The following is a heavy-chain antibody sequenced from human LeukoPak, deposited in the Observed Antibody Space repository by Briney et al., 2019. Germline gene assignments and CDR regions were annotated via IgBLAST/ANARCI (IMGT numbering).Heavy chain of an antibody. CDR3: ARGQPQFDY. D-gene: IGHD2-2*01. J-gene: IGHJ4*02. CDR2: MNPNSGNA. CDR1: GYTFTSYD. Sequence: GASVKVSCKASGYTFTSYDINWVRQATGQGLEWMGWMNPNSGNAVYAQKFQGRVTMTRNTSITTAYMELTSLRSEDTAMYYCARGQPQFDYWDQGTLVTVSS. V-gene: IGHV1-8*01.